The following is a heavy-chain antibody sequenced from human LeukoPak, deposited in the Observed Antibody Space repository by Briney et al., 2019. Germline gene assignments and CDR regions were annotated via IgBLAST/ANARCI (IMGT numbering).Heavy chain of an antibody. CDR3: ARVQRGYSPRVFDY. D-gene: IGHD5-18*01. Sequence: SETLSLTCTVSGGSISSYYWSWIRQPPGKGLEWIGYIYYSGSTNYNPSLKSRVTISVDTSKNQFSLKLSSVTAADTAVYYCARVQRGYSPRVFDYWGQGTLVTVSS. J-gene: IGHJ4*02. CDR2: IYYSGST. V-gene: IGHV4-59*01. CDR1: GGSISSYY.